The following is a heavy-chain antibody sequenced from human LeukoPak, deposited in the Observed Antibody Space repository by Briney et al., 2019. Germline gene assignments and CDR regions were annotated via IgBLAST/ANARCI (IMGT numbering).Heavy chain of an antibody. CDR2: IYYSGST. J-gene: IGHJ4*02. V-gene: IGHV4-39*02. CDR1: GGSISSSSYY. Sequence: SETLSLTCTVSGGSISSSSYYWGWIRQPPGKGLEWIGSIYYSGSTYYNPSLKSRVTISVDTSKNHFSLKLSSVTAADTAVYYCARLPTVTYYFDYWGQGTLVTVSS. CDR3: ARLPTVTYYFDY. D-gene: IGHD4-17*01.